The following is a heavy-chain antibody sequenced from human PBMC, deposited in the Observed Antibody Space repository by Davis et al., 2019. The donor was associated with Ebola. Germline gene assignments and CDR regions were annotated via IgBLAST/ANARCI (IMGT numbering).Heavy chain of an antibody. Sequence: SETLSLTCTVSGGSISSYYWSWIRQPPGKGLEWIGYIYYSGSTNYNPSLKSRVTISVDTSKNQFSLKLSSVTAADTAVYYCARVITGSYGTYYYYGMDVWGQGTTVTVSS. J-gene: IGHJ6*02. CDR3: ARVITGSYGTYYYYGMDV. CDR1: GGSISSYY. V-gene: IGHV4-59*01. D-gene: IGHD3-10*01. CDR2: IYYSGST.